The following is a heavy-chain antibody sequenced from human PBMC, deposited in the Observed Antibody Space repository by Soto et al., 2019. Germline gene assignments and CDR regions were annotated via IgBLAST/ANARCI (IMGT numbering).Heavy chain of an antibody. CDR2: IHSDGSST. CDR3: ARGDSGAFAL. V-gene: IGHV3-74*01. J-gene: IGHJ3*01. D-gene: IGHD1-26*01. Sequence: EVQLVESGGGLVRPGGSLRLSCAASGFTFSYYWMHWVRQAPGKGLVWVSRIHSDGSSTTYADFVKGRFIISRDNARNTVDLQMNSVRVEDTAVYYCARGDSGAFALWGQGTVVTVSS. CDR1: GFTFSYYW.